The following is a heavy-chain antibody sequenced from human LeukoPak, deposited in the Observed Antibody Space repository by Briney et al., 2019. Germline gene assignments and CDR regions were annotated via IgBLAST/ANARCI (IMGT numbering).Heavy chain of an antibody. CDR2: ISYDGSNK. CDR3: ARDEARYCSSTSCYGLFY. CDR1: GFTFSSYA. J-gene: IGHJ4*02. Sequence: GGSLRLSCAASGFTFSSYAMHWVRQAPGKGLERAAVISYDGSNKYYADSVKGRFTISRDNSKNTLYLQMNSLRAEDTAVYYCARDEARYCSSTSCYGLFYWGQGTLVTVSS. D-gene: IGHD2-2*01. V-gene: IGHV3-30*04.